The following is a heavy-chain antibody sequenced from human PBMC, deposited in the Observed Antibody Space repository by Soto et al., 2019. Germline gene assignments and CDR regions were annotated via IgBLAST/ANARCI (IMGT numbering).Heavy chain of an antibody. J-gene: IGHJ4*02. CDR2: INSDGSST. D-gene: IGHD1-26*01. Sequence: GGSLRLSCAASGFTFSSYWMHWVRQAPGKGLVWVSRINSDGSSTSYADSVKGRFTISRDNAKNSLYLQMNSLRAEDTAVYYCARTPPLGTYALDYWGQGTLVTVSS. CDR1: GFTFSSYW. V-gene: IGHV3-74*01. CDR3: ARTPPLGTYALDY.